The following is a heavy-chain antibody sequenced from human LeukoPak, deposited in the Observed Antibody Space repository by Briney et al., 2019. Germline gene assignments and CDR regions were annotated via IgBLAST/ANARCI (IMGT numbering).Heavy chain of an antibody. D-gene: IGHD2-2*02. J-gene: IGHJ3*02. CDR1: GGSISSSSYY. CDR2: IYYSGST. Sequence: PSETLSLTCTVSGGSISSSSYYWGWIRQPPGKGLEWIGSIYYSGSTYYNPSLKSRVTISVDTSKNQFSLKLSSVTAADTAVYYCARSIPIDAFDIWGQGTMVTVSS. V-gene: IGHV4-39*07. CDR3: ARSIPIDAFDI.